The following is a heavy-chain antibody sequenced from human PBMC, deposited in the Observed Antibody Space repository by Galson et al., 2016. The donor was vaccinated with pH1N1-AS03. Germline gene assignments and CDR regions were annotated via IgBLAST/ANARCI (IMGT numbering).Heavy chain of an antibody. Sequence: SLRLSCAASGFTFDDYAIHWVRQAPGKGLEWVSLINWDGSKTYLADSVKGRFTISRDNSRNSLYLQMNSLRAEDTALYYCGRGDTTWTRIIDYWGQGTLVTASS. CDR2: INWDGSKT. V-gene: IGHV3-43D*04. D-gene: IGHD1-1*01. CDR3: GRGDTTWTRIIDY. CDR1: GFTFDDYA. J-gene: IGHJ4*02.